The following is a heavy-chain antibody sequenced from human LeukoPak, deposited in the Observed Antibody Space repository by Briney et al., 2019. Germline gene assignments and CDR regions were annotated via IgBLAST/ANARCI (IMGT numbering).Heavy chain of an antibody. V-gene: IGHV4-39*07. CDR1: GGSISSSSYY. CDR2: IYHSGST. CDR3: AGCSGGSLAFDI. D-gene: IGHD2-15*01. J-gene: IGHJ3*02. Sequence: PSETLSLTCTVSGGSISSSSYYWGWIRQPPGKGLEWMGSIYHSGSTYYNPSLKSRVTLSVDTSKNQFSLKLSSVTAADTAVYYCAGCSGGSLAFDIWGQGTMVTVSS.